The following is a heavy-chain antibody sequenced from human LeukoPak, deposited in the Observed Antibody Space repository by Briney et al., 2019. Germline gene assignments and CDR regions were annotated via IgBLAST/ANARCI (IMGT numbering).Heavy chain of an antibody. CDR3: ARLAVVPAAWKVDYYMDV. V-gene: IGHV4-39*01. Sequence: SETLSLTCTVSGGSISSSSYYWGWIRQPPGKGLEWIGSIYYSGSTYYNPSLKSRVTISVDTSKNQFSLKLSSVTAADTAVYYCARLAVVPAAWKVDYYMDVWGKGTTVTISS. CDR1: GGSISSSSYY. CDR2: IYYSGST. D-gene: IGHD2-2*01. J-gene: IGHJ6*03.